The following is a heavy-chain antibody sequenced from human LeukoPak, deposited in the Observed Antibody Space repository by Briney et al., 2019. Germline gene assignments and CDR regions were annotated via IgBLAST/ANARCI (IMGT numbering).Heavy chain of an antibody. V-gene: IGHV3-7*03. D-gene: IGHD3-10*01. CDR3: AREYGGEDAFDI. Sequence: GGSLRLSCAASGFTFSSYWMSWVRQAPGKGLEWVATIRQDGSQKYYVDSAKGRFTISRDNSKNTLYLQMNSLRAEDTAVYYCAREYGGEDAFDIWGQGTMVTVSS. J-gene: IGHJ3*02. CDR2: IRQDGSQK. CDR1: GFTFSSYW.